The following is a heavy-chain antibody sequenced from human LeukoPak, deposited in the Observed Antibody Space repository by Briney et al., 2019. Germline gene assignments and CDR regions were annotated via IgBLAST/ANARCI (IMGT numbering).Heavy chain of an antibody. D-gene: IGHD1-26*01. J-gene: IGHJ4*02. CDR3: AKGGYFSFDY. Sequence: RGSLRLSCAASGFTFSSYDMSWVRQAPGKGLEWVSGISSSNGITYYADSVKGRFTISRDNSKNTLYLQMNSLRAEDTAVYYCAKGGYFSFDYWGQGTLVAVSS. V-gene: IGHV3-23*01. CDR2: ISSSNGIT. CDR1: GFTFSSYD.